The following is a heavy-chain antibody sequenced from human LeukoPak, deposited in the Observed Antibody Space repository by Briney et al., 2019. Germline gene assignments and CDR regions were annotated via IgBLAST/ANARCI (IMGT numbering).Heavy chain of an antibody. Sequence: PSETLSLTCAVYGGSFSGYYWSWIRQPPGKGLEWIGEINHSGSTNYNPSLKSRVTISVDTSKNQFSLKLSSATAADTAVYYCARGADYGDYLPFDYWGQGTLVTVSS. D-gene: IGHD4-17*01. CDR3: ARGADYGDYLPFDY. J-gene: IGHJ4*02. CDR1: GGSFSGYY. CDR2: INHSGST. V-gene: IGHV4-34*01.